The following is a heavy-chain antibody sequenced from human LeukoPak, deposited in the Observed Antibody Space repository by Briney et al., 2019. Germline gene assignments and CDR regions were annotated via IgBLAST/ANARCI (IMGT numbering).Heavy chain of an antibody. Sequence: ASVKVSCKASGGTFSSYAISWVRQAPGQGLEWMGRIIPILGIANYAQKFQGRVTITADKSTSTAYMELSSLRSEDTAVYYCAHSLSYGSGSLDYWGQGTLVTVSS. CDR3: AHSLSYGSGSLDY. CDR2: IIPILGIA. V-gene: IGHV1-69*04. D-gene: IGHD3-10*01. J-gene: IGHJ4*02. CDR1: GGTFSSYA.